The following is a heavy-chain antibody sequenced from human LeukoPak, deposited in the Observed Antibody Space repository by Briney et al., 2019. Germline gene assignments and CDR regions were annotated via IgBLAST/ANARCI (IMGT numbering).Heavy chain of an antibody. J-gene: IGHJ6*03. CDR3: AREYSSSWYGYYYYYMDV. CDR2: MNPNSGNT. Sequence: ASVKVSCKASGYTFTGYYMHWVRQAPGQGLEWMGWMNPNSGNTGYAQKFQGRVTMTGNTSISTAYMELSSLRSEDTAVYYCAREYSSSWYGYYYYYMDVWGKGTTVTTSS. V-gene: IGHV1-8*02. D-gene: IGHD6-13*01. CDR1: GYTFTGYY.